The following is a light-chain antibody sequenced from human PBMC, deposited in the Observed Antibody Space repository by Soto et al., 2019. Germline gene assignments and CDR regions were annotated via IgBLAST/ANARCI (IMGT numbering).Light chain of an antibody. J-gene: IGKJ1*01. Sequence: DIPMTQSPCSLSASVGDRVTITCRASQSISSYLNWYQQKPGKAPKLLIYAASSLQSGVPSRFSGSGSGTDFSLTISYLQPDDFATYYCQQYETYSRTFGQGTKVDI. V-gene: IGKV1-39*01. CDR3: QQYETYSRT. CDR1: QSISSY. CDR2: AAS.